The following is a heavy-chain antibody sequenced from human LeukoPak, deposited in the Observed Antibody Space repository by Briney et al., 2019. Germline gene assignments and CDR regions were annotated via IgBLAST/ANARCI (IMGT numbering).Heavy chain of an antibody. CDR1: GFSFNTYE. J-gene: IGHJ3*02. V-gene: IGHV3-48*03. Sequence: GGSLRLSCAASGFSFNTYEMNWVRQAPGKGLEWVSYIVSSGSTIYYADSVKGRFTISRDNAKNSLFLQMNSLRAEDTAVYYCARGGYCSGGICYYLNAFDIRGQGTKVTVSS. CDR2: IVSSGSTI. CDR3: ARGGYCSGGICYYLNAFDI. D-gene: IGHD2-15*01.